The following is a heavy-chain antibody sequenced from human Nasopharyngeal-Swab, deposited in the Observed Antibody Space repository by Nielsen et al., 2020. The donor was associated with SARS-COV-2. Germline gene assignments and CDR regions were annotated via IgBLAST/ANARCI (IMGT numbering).Heavy chain of an antibody. CDR3: AREGSLYGGNLFDY. CDR2: IIPIFGTA. CDR1: GGTFSSYA. Sequence: SVKVSCKASGGTFSSYAISWVRQAPGQGLEWMGGIIPIFGTANYAQKFQGRVTITADESTSTAYMELSSLRSDDTAVYYCAREGSLYGGNLFDYWGQGTLVTVSS. V-gene: IGHV1-69*13. D-gene: IGHD4-23*01. J-gene: IGHJ4*02.